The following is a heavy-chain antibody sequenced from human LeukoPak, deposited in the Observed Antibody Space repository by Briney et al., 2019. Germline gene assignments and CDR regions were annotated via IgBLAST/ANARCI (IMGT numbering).Heavy chain of an antibody. CDR1: GFTFSTYW. J-gene: IGHJ4*02. CDR2: IKSDGSDT. CDR3: ARDVLAANYATTPDY. V-gene: IGHV3-74*01. Sequence: GGSLRLSCAASGFTFSTYWMHWVRQAPGEGLVWVSRIKSDGSDTSYADSVKGRFTISRDNAKNTLYLQMNSLRAEDTAVYYCARDVLAANYATTPDYWGQGTLVTVSS. D-gene: IGHD4/OR15-4a*01.